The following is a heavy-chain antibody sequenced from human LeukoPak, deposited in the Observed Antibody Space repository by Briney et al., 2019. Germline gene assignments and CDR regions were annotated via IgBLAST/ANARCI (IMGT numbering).Heavy chain of an antibody. V-gene: IGHV4-34*01. CDR2: INHSGST. CDR3: ARRSITMIVVVITYGWFDP. Sequence: SETLSLTCAVYGGSFSGYYWSWIRQPPGKGLEWIGEINHSGSTNYNPSLKSRVTISVDTSKNQFSLKLSSVTAADTAVYYCARRSITMIVVVITYGWFDPWGQGTLVTVSS. J-gene: IGHJ5*02. D-gene: IGHD3-22*01. CDR1: GGSFSGYY.